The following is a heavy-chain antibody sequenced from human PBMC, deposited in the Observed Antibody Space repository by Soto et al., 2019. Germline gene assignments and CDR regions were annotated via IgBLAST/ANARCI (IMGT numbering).Heavy chain of an antibody. CDR1: GGSVSSGDYY. CDR3: ARIPVDTAMIYWLDP. J-gene: IGHJ5*02. CDR2: IYYLGNT. Sequence: SETLSLTCTVSGGSVSSGDYYWSWIRQPPGKGLEWIGNIYYLGNTNYNPSLKSRVTVSLDTSKNLFSLRLTSVTAADTAVYYCARIPVDTAMIYWLDPWGQGTLVTVSS. V-gene: IGHV4-61*08. D-gene: IGHD5-18*01.